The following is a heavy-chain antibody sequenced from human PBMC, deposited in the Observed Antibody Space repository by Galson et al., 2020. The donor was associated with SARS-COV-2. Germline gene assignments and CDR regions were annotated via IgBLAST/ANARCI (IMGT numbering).Heavy chain of an antibody. CDR1: GGSINTRNYF. J-gene: IGHJ4*02. V-gene: IGHV4-39*07. Sequence: SETLSLTCTVSGGSINTRNYFWGWIRQPPGKGLEWIGSVDYSGSTYYNPSLKSRVAISTQTSKNQFSLSLNSVTAADTAVYYCTKEEGTFSTTWSGSDHWGQGTLVTVSS. CDR3: TKEEGTFSTTWSGSDH. D-gene: IGHD6-13*01. CDR2: VDYSGST.